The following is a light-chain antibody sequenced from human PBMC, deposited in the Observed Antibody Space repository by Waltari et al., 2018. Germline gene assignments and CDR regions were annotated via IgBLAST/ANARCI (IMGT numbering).Light chain of an antibody. V-gene: IGKV1-5*01. Sequence: DVQMTQSPSTLSASVVDRVTITCRASQNIRDFLAWYQQRPGNAPSLLIFRASTLQTGVPARFSGSGSGTEFTLTISSLQPDDFATYFCQQYNGYFTWTFGEGTKVEIK. CDR1: QNIRDF. J-gene: IGKJ1*01. CDR3: QQYNGYFTWT. CDR2: RAS.